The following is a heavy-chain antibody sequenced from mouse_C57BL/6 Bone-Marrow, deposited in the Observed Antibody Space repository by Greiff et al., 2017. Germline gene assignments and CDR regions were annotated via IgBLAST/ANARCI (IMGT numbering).Heavy chain of an antibody. CDR3: ARARGDYDGNYYAMDY. CDR2: TFYSGIT. D-gene: IGHD2-4*01. V-gene: IGHV3-3*01. Sequence: EVQLQQSGPSLVRPSQTLSLTCTVTGFSINSYCYWIWIRQFPGNKLEYIGYTFYSGITYYNPSLESRTYITRDTSKNQFSLKLSSVTTEDTATYYCARARGDYDGNYYAMDYWGQGTSVTVSS. CDR1: GFSINSYCY. J-gene: IGHJ4*01.